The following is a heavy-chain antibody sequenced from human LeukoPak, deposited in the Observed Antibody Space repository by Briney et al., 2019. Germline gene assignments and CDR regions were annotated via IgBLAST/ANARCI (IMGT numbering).Heavy chain of an antibody. D-gene: IGHD2-21*02. Sequence: GGSLRLSCTASAFTLGDFYMSSIRQAPGKGLEWIAYISNVGLTTYYAESVKGRFTISRDNAKNSLYLQMNSLRAEDTAVYYCACDFRYLGHDFWGQGTLVTVSS. CDR3: ACDFRYLGHDF. CDR1: AFTLGDFY. J-gene: IGHJ4*02. CDR2: ISNVGLTT. V-gene: IGHV3-11*01.